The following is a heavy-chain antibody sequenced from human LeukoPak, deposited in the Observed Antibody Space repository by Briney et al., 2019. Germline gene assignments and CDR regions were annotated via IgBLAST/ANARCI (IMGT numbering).Heavy chain of an antibody. D-gene: IGHD4-17*01. CDR1: GFTFSSYG. CDR3: ARGLRPPYGGMDV. J-gene: IGHJ6*02. V-gene: IGHV3-30*02. Sequence: GGSLRLSCAASGFTFSSYGMHWVRQAPGKGLEWVAFIRYDGSNKYYADSVKGRFTISRDNSKNTLYLQMNSLRAEDTAVYYCARGLRPPYGGMDVWGQGTTVTVSS. CDR2: IRYDGSNK.